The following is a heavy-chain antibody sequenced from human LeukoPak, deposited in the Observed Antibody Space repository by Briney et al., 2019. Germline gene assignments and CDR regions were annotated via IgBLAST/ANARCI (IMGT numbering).Heavy chain of an antibody. CDR3: AHDIFTGYNKFDY. V-gene: IGHV3-30*18. D-gene: IGHD3-9*01. J-gene: IGHJ4*02. CDR1: GFTFSSYC. Sequence: GGSLRLSCAASGFTFSSYCMHWVRQAPGRGLEWVAVISYDGSNKYYADSVKGRFTISRDNSKNTLYLQMNSLRAEDTAVYYCAHDIFTGYNKFDYWGQGTLVTVSS. CDR2: ISYDGSNK.